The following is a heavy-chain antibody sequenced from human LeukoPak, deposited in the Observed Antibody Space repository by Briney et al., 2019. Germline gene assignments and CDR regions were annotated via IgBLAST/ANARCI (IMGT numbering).Heavy chain of an antibody. CDR1: GYSFTSYW. CDR2: IYPGDSDT. D-gene: IGHD4-17*01. V-gene: IGHV5-51*01. CDR3: ARGWTVTTTFRYWFDP. Sequence: GESLKISCKGSGYSFTSYWIGWVRQMPGKGLEWMGIIYPGDSDTRYSPSFQGQVTISADKSISTAYLQWSSLNASDTAMYYCARGWTVTTTFRYWFDPWGQGTLVTVSS. J-gene: IGHJ5*02.